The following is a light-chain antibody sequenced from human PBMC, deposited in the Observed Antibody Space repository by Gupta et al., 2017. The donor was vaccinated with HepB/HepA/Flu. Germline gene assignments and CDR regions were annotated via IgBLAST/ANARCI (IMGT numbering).Light chain of an antibody. Sequence: SALTQPAPVPRSPRQSTTISCTGTSSDVGGYNYVSWYQQHPGKAPKLMIYDVSNRPSGVSNRFSGSKSGNTASLTISGLQAEDEADYYCSSYTSSSTLYVFGTGTKVTVL. CDR2: DVS. CDR3: SSYTSSSTLYV. J-gene: IGLJ1*01. CDR1: SSDVGGYNY. V-gene: IGLV2-14*01.